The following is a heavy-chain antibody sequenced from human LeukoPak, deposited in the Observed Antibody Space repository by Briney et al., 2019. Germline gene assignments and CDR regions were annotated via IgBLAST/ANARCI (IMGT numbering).Heavy chain of an antibody. CDR2: MNSKSGDT. CDR3: ARGGRRAGTGGLDP. V-gene: IGHV1-8*01. Sequence: ASVKVSCKASGYTFIDYDINWVRQATGQGLEWMGWMNSKSGDTGYAQKFQGRVTMTRKTSISTAYMELSSLRPEDTAVYYCARGGRRAGTGGLDPWGKGTLVIVSS. D-gene: IGHD1-1*01. CDR1: GYTFIDYD. J-gene: IGHJ5*02.